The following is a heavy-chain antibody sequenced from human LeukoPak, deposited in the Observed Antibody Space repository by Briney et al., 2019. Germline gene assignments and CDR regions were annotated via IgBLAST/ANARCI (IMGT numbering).Heavy chain of an antibody. CDR1: GGSFSGYY. J-gene: IGHJ6*03. CDR3: ARQTLPHRGRYCSSTSCYKKGSYYYYYMDA. CDR2: INHSGST. V-gene: IGHV4-34*01. Sequence: PSEALSLTCTVYGGSFSGYYWSWIRQPPGKGLEWIGEINHSGSTNYNPSLKSRVTISVDTSKNQFSLKLSSVTAADTAVYYCARQTLPHRGRYCSSTSCYKKGSYYYYYMDAWGKGTTVTVSS. D-gene: IGHD2-2*02.